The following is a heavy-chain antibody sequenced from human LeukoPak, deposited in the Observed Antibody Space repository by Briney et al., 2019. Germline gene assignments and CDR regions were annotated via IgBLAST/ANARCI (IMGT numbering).Heavy chain of an antibody. CDR2: IIPIFGTA. CDR3: ASGLGELGFDY. V-gene: IGHV1-69*05. Sequence: SVKVSCKASGGTFSSYAISWVRQAPGQGLEWMGGIIPIFGTANYAQKFQGRVTITTDESTSTAYMELSSLRSEDTAVYYCASGLGELGFDYWGQGTQATVSS. CDR1: GGTFSSYA. D-gene: IGHD3-10*01. J-gene: IGHJ4*02.